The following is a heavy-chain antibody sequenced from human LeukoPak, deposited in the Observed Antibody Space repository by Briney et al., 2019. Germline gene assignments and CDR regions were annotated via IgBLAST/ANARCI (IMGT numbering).Heavy chain of an antibody. J-gene: IGHJ6*03. Sequence: PSETLSLTCTVSGGSISSSSYYWGWIRQPPGKGLEWIGSIYYSGSTYYNPSLKSRVTISVDTSKNQFSLKLSSVTAADTAVYYCATTNYDFWSTYMDVWGKGTTVTVSS. V-gene: IGHV4-39*01. D-gene: IGHD3-3*01. CDR3: ATTNYDFWSTYMDV. CDR1: GGSISSSSYY. CDR2: IYYSGST.